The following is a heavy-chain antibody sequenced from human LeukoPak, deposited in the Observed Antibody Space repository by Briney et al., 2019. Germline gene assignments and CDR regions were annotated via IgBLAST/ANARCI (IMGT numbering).Heavy chain of an antibody. CDR2: ITGSSSTI. J-gene: IGHJ3*02. D-gene: IGHD6-25*01. V-gene: IGHV3-48*04. CDR1: GFTFSSYS. CDR3: ARDRAAADAFDI. Sequence: GGSLRLSCAASGFTFSSYSMNWVRQAPGKGLEWLSYITGSSSTIKYADSVKGRFTISRDNAKNSLYLQMNSLRAEDTAVYYCARDRAAADAFDIWGQGTMVTVSS.